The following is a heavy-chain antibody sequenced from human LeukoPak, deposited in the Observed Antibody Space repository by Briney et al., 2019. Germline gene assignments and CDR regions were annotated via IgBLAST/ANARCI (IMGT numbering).Heavy chain of an antibody. J-gene: IGHJ4*02. CDR2: IDPGDSFT. V-gene: IGHV5-10-1*01. CDR1: GYSFSSYW. CDR3: ARDGGGVASWVSH. D-gene: IGHD2-8*02. Sequence: GESLKISCKGSGYSFSSYWISWVRHMPGKGLEWMGRIDPGDSFTKYRPSLEGRVTISADKSLSTVYLQWSSLKASDTAIYYCARDGGGVASWVSHWGQGTLVTVSS.